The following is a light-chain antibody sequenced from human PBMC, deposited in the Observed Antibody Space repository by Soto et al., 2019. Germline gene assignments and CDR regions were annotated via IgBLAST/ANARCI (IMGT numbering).Light chain of an antibody. V-gene: IGLV2-14*01. CDR1: SSDVGGYDY. CDR3: SSYTRSSTWV. CDR2: EVT. Sequence: QSVLTQPASVSGSPGQSITISCTETSSDVGGYDYVSWFQQHPGKAPKLMIYEVTKRPSGVSNRFSGSKSDNTASLTISGLQADDEGDYFCSSYTRSSTWVFGGGTQLTVL. J-gene: IGLJ3*02.